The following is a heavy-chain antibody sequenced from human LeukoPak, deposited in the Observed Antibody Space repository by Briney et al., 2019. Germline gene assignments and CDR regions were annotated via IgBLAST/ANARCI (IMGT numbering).Heavy chain of an antibody. CDR1: GGSITSYY. Sequence: PSETLSLTCTVSGGSITSYYWSWIRQPAGKGLEWIGRIHTSGSTNYNPSLKSRVTMSEDTSKNQFSLKLSSVTAADTAVYYCARDTYYYDSSGYNYFDYWGQGTLVTVSS. V-gene: IGHV4-4*07. D-gene: IGHD3-22*01. J-gene: IGHJ4*02. CDR3: ARDTYYYDSSGYNYFDY. CDR2: IHTSGST.